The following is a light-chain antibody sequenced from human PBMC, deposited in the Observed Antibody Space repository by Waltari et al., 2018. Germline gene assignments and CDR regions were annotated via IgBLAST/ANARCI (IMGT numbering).Light chain of an antibody. CDR3: QQTHSTSWT. Sequence: DIQMTQSPSSLSASVGDSVTITCRASQPINNSLNWYQHRPGKAPLLLIYGATNLQSGVPARFSGSGSGTDFTLTISSLQPEDLATYYCQQTHSTSWTFGLGTKV. CDR2: GAT. V-gene: IGKV1-39*01. J-gene: IGKJ1*01. CDR1: QPINNS.